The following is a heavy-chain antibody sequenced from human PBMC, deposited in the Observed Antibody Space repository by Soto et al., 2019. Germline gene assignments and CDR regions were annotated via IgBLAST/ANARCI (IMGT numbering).Heavy chain of an antibody. CDR3: ARVSSGSYYYYYYYYMEV. CDR2: INHSGST. V-gene: IGHV4-34*01. J-gene: IGHJ6*03. CDR1: GGSFSGYY. Sequence: PSETLSLTCAVYGGSFSGYYWSWIRQPPGKGLEWIGEINHSGSTNYNPSLKSRVTISVDTSKNQFSLKLSSVTAADTAVYYCARVSSGSYYYYYYYYMEVWGKGTTVTVSS. D-gene: IGHD3-10*02.